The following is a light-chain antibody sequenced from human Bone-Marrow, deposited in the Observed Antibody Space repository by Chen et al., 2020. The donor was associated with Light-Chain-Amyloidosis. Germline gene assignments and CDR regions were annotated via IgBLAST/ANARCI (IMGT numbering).Light chain of an antibody. J-gene: IGLJ1*01. CDR2: AVS. CDR1: SGDVGPYNY. CDR3: SSGTISSSYV. V-gene: IGLV2-14*01. Sequence: QSALTQPASVSGSPGQSITISCTGTSGDVGPYNYVSWYQQHPGKAPKVMIYAVSNRPSGVSNRFSGAKSGNPASLTISGLQAEDEADYYCSSGTISSSYVFGPGTKVTVL.